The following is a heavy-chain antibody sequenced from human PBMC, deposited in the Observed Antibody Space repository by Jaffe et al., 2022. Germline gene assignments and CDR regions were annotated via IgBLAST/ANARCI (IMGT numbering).Heavy chain of an antibody. Sequence: QVQLQQWGAGLLKPSETLSLTCAVYGGSFSGYYWSWIRQPPGKGLEWIGEINHSGSTNYNPSLKSRVTISVDTSKNQFSLKLSSVTAADTAVYYCALRILTGYSDAFDIWGQGTMVTVSS. D-gene: IGHD3-9*01. J-gene: IGHJ3*02. CDR1: GGSFSGYY. CDR3: ALRILTGYSDAFDI. CDR2: INHSGST. V-gene: IGHV4-34*01.